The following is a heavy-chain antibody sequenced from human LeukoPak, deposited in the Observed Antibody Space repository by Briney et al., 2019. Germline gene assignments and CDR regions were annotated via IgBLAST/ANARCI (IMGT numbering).Heavy chain of an antibody. Sequence: TGGSLRLSCAASGFTFSSYSMNWVRQAPGKGLEWVSYISSSSSTIYYADSVKGRFTISRDNAKNSLYLQMNSLRAEDTAVYYCARDENAAGFWSGYHGYYYYGMDVWGQGTTVTVSS. CDR3: ARDENAAGFWSGYHGYYYYGMDV. J-gene: IGHJ6*02. CDR1: GFTFSSYS. V-gene: IGHV3-48*01. D-gene: IGHD3-3*01. CDR2: ISSSSSTI.